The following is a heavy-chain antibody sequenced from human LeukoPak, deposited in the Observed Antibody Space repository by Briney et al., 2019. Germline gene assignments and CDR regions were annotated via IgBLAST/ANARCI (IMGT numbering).Heavy chain of an antibody. CDR3: ARVVVVVAATPGFDY. CDR1: GGSISSGDYY. Sequence: SSETLSLTCTVSGGSISSGDYYWSWIRQPPGKGLEWIGYIYYSGSTYYNPSPKSRVTISVDTSKNQFSLKLSSVTAADTAVYYCARVVVVVAATPGFDYWGQGTLVTVSS. J-gene: IGHJ4*02. D-gene: IGHD2-15*01. V-gene: IGHV4-30-4*01. CDR2: IYYSGST.